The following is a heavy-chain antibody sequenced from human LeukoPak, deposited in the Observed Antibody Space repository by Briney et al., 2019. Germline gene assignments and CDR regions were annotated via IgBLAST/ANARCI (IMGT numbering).Heavy chain of an antibody. Sequence: GGSLRLSCAVSGFTFSSYAMSWVRQAPGKGLEWVSAISGSGGSTYYADSVKGRFTISRDNSKNTLYLQMNSLRAEDTAVYYCAKDSPYYDSSGYYYGAAFDIWGQGTMVTVSS. J-gene: IGHJ3*02. V-gene: IGHV3-23*01. CDR2: ISGSGGST. CDR1: GFTFSSYA. CDR3: AKDSPYYDSSGYYYGAAFDI. D-gene: IGHD3-22*01.